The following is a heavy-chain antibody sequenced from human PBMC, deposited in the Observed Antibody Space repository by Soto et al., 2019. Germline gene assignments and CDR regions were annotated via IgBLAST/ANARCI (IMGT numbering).Heavy chain of an antibody. CDR2: ISSSNT. Sequence: EVQLVESGGGLVQPGESLRLSCTASGITFSSYSMNWFRQAPGKGLEWISYISSSNTAYADSVKGRFTISRDNAKKSVYLQMNSLRDEDTAVYYCVGDQDVHAPMVHGNYCGRGKRVTVSS. CDR3: VGDQDVHAPMVHGNY. CDR1: GITFSSYS. D-gene: IGHD2-8*01. V-gene: IGHV3-48*02. J-gene: IGHJ4*02.